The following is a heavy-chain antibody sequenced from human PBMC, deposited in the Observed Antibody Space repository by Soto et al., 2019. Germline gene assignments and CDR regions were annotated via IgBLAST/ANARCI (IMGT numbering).Heavy chain of an antibody. D-gene: IGHD3-10*01. CDR1: GGSISSGGYY. V-gene: IGHV4-31*03. CDR2: IYYSGST. Sequence: QVQLQESGPGLVKPSQTLSLTCTVSGGSISSGGYYWSWIRQHPGKGLEWIGYIYYSGSTYYNPSLKSRVTISVDTSKNQSSLKLSSVTAADTAVYYCARHSSMVRDAFDIWGQGTMVTVSS. J-gene: IGHJ3*02. CDR3: ARHSSMVRDAFDI.